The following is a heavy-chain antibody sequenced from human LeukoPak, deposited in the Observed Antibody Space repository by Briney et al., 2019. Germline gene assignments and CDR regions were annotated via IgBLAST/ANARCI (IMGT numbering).Heavy chain of an antibody. CDR3: ARDPLGPAADY. V-gene: IGHV4-30-2*01. Sequence: SQTLSLTCTVSGGSISSGGYYWSWIRQPPGKGLEWIGYIYHSGSTYYNPSLKSRVTISVDRSKNQFSLKLSSVTAADTAVYYCARDPLGPAADYWGQGTLVAVSS. CDR2: IYHSGST. D-gene: IGHD2-2*01. CDR1: GGSISSGGYY. J-gene: IGHJ4*02.